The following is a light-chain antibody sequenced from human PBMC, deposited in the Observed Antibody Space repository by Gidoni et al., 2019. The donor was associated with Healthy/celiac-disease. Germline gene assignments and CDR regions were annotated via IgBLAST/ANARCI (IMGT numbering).Light chain of an antibody. CDR2: QDS. Sequence: SYELTQPPSVSVSPGQTASITCSGDKLGDKYACWYQQKPGPSPVLVTYQDSKRPSGIPERFSGSNSGNTATLTIRGTQAMDEADYYCQAWDSSTVVFGGGTKLTVL. CDR1: KLGDKY. J-gene: IGLJ2*01. CDR3: QAWDSSTVV. V-gene: IGLV3-1*01.